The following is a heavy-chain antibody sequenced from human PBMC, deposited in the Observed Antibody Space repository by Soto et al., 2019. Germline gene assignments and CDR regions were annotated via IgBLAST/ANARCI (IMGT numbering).Heavy chain of an antibody. D-gene: IGHD4-17*01. V-gene: IGHV4-31*03. J-gene: IGHJ6*03. CDR2: IYYSGST. Sequence: SETLSLTCTVSGGSISSGGYYWSWIRQHPGKGLEWIGYIYYSGSTYYNPSLKSRVTISVDTSKNQFSLKLSSVTAADTAVYYCAGQVTSRHEGYYYYYMDVWGKGTTVTVS. CDR1: GGSISSGGYY. CDR3: AGQVTSRHEGYYYYYMDV.